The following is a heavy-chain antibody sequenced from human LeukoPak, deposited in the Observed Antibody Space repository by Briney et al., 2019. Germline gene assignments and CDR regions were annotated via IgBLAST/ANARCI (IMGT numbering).Heavy chain of an antibody. J-gene: IGHJ6*02. CDR3: ARQYCSSTSCFFGYYYYGMDV. CDR1: GYTFTSYD. Sequence: ASVKVSCKASGYTFTSYDISWVRQAPGQGLEWMGWISAYNGNTNYAQKLQGRVTMTTDTSTSTAYMELRSLRSDDTAVYYCARQYCSSTSCFFGYYYYGMDVWGQGTTVTVSS. V-gene: IGHV1-18*01. CDR2: ISAYNGNT. D-gene: IGHD2-2*01.